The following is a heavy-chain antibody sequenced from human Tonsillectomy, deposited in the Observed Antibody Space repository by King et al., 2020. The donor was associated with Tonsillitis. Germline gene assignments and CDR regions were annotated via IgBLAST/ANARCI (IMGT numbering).Heavy chain of an antibody. CDR1: GYSFGSYW. V-gene: IGHV5-51*03. CDR3: ARRMVATNAFDI. CDR2: IYPGDSDT. D-gene: IGHD5-12*01. J-gene: IGHJ3*02. Sequence: QLVQSGAEVKKPEESLQISCKGSGYSFGSYWIGWVRQTPGKGLEWMGIIYPGDSDTRYSPSFQGQVTIPADKSISTAYLQWSSLKASDTAMYYCARRMVATNAFDIWGQGTVVIVSS.